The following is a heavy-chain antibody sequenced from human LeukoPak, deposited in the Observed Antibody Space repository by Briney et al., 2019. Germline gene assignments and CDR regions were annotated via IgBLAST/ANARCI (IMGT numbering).Heavy chain of an antibody. V-gene: IGHV3-7*01. CDR3: AKDIVGGGDDY. D-gene: IGHD2-21*02. Sequence: GGSLRLSCAASGFTFSSYWMSWVRQAPGKGLEWVACIMEDGSVQKYVDSVRGRFTISRDNAKNSIYLQMNSLRVEDTAVYYCAKDIVGGGDDYWGQGTLVIVSS. J-gene: IGHJ4*02. CDR1: GFTFSSYW. CDR2: IMEDGSVQ.